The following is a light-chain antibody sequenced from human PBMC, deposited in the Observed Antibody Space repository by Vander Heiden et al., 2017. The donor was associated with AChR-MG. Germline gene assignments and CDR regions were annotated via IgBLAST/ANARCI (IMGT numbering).Light chain of an antibody. CDR2: EVS. J-gene: IGLJ2*01. Sequence: QSALTQPPSPSRSPGQSVPLYCTGTSSDVGGYNYVSWYQPHPGKAPKLMIYEVSKRPSGVPDRFSGSKSGNTASRTVSGLQAEDEADYYCSSYAGSNNVVFGGGTKLTVL. V-gene: IGLV2-8*01. CDR3: SSYAGSNNVV. CDR1: SSDVGGYNY.